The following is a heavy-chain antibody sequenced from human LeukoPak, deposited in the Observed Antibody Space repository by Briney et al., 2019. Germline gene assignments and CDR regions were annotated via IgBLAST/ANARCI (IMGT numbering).Heavy chain of an antibody. J-gene: IGHJ6*03. Sequence: ASVTVSCMASGYTFTSYGISWVRQAPGQGLEWMGWISAYNGNTNYAQKLQGRVNMTTDTSTSTAYMELRSLRSDDTAVYYCARDLINQYYYYYMDVWGKGTTVTVSS. CDR2: ISAYNGNT. CDR1: GYTFTSYG. V-gene: IGHV1-18*01. D-gene: IGHD1-14*01. CDR3: ARDLINQYYYYYMDV.